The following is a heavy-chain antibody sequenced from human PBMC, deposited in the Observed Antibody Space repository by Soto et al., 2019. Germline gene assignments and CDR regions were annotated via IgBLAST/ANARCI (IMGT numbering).Heavy chain of an antibody. CDR2: INAYNGNT. Sequence: QVQLVQSGAEVKKPGASVKVSCKASGYPFTSCGIRWVRHAPGQGLEWMGWINAYNGNTNYAQKLQGRVTMTTDTPTSTAYMALRSLRSDDTAVYYCARDPVAGTYFDYWGQGALVTVSS. J-gene: IGHJ4*02. V-gene: IGHV1-18*01. CDR1: GYPFTSCG. D-gene: IGHD6-19*01. CDR3: ARDPVAGTYFDY.